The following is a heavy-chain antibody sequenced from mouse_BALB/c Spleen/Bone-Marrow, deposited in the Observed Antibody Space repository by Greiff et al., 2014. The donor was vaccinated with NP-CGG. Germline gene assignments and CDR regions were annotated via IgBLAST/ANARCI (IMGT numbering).Heavy chain of an antibody. Sequence: VQLQQSGPDLVKPSQSLSLTCTVTGYSITSGYSWHWIRQFPGNKLEWMGYIHYSGTTNYNPSLKSRISITRDTSENQFFLQLNSVTSDDTATYYCARQNDGYLYYAMDYWGQGTSVTVSS. CDR3: ARQNDGYLYYAMDY. V-gene: IGHV3-1*02. D-gene: IGHD2-3*01. J-gene: IGHJ4*01. CDR2: IHYSGTT. CDR1: GYSITSGYS.